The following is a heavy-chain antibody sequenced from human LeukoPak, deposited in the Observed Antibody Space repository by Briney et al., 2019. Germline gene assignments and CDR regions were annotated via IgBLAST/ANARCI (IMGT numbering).Heavy chain of an antibody. CDR1: GITFVNFG. CDR3: GKHFYSSGEYFFDY. J-gene: IGHJ4*02. CDR2: IHGSGGRT. V-gene: IGHV3-23*01. Sequence: GGSLRLSCVASGITFVNFGMSWVRQAPGRGLEWVAAIHGSGGRTYIADSVKGRFTIFRDNSKSTLYLQMNSPRAEDTALYYCGKHFYSSGEYFFDYWGQGTLVTVSS. D-gene: IGHD6-19*01.